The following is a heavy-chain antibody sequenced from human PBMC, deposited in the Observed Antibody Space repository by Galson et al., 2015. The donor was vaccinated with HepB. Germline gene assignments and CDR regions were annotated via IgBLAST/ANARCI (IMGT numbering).Heavy chain of an antibody. CDR2: ISSSSSSYL. CDR1: GFTFSSYS. J-gene: IGHJ4*02. Sequence: SLRLSCAASGFTFSSYSMNWVRQAPGKGLEWVSSISSSSSSYLYYADSVKGRFTISRDNAKNSLYLQMNSLRDEDTAVYYCARALSAVEMATIRTIGYWGQGTLVTVSS. V-gene: IGHV3-21*01. CDR3: ARALSAVEMATIRTIGY. D-gene: IGHD5-24*01.